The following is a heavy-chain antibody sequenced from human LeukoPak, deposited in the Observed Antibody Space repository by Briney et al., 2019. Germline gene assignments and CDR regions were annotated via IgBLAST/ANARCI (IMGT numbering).Heavy chain of an antibody. Sequence: GGSLRLSCAASGFTFSSYWVSWVRQAPGKGLEWVANIKQDGSEKYYVDSVKGRFTISRDNAKNSLYLQMNSLRAEDTAVYYCARDSGRSSWSRYYYGMDVWGQGTTVTVSS. CDR1: GFTFSSYW. D-gene: IGHD6-6*01. V-gene: IGHV3-7*01. CDR2: IKQDGSEK. J-gene: IGHJ6*02. CDR3: ARDSGRSSWSRYYYGMDV.